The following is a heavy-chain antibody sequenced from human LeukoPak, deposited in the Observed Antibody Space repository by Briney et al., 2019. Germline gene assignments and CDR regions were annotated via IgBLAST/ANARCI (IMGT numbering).Heavy chain of an antibody. CDR1: GGSISSGGYY. CDR3: ARITQRTDVRGVVGSYNYYGMDV. V-gene: IGHV2-70*01. CDR2: VDWDDDK. J-gene: IGHJ6*02. D-gene: IGHD3-10*01. Sequence: QTLSLTCTVSGGSISSGGYYWSWIRQHPGKALEWLGLVDWDDDKYYNTSLKTRLTISKDTSKNQVVLTMTRMDPVDTGTYYCARITQRTDVRGVVGSYNYYGMDVWGQGTTVTVSS.